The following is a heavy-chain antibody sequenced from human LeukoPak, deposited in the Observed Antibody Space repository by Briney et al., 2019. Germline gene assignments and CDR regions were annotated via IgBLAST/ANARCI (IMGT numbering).Heavy chain of an antibody. CDR2: IKSDGSK. CDR1: GFTFSTYW. D-gene: IGHD3-3*01. CDR3: ARAPSEIGGYYPEYFRH. Sequence: GGSLKLSCTASGFTFSTYWMHWVRQAPGKGLVWVSRIKSDGSKNYADSVKGRFTISRDNAKNTLSLQMNSLRPEDTGVYYCARAPSEIGGYYPEYFRHWGQGTLVSVSS. V-gene: IGHV3-74*01. J-gene: IGHJ1*01.